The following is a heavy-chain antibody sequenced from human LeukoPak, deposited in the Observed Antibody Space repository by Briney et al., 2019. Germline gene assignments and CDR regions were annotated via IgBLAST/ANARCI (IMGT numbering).Heavy chain of an antibody. CDR1: GFTFDDYA. CDR3: AKDRYSSSRKTGGYFDY. D-gene: IGHD6-13*01. Sequence: PGRSLRLSCAASGFTFDDYAMHWVRQAPGKGLEWVSGISWNSGSIGYADSVKGRFTISRDNAKNSLYLQMNSLRAEDMALYYCAKDRYSSSRKTGGYFDYWGQGTLVTVSS. CDR2: ISWNSGSI. J-gene: IGHJ4*02. V-gene: IGHV3-9*03.